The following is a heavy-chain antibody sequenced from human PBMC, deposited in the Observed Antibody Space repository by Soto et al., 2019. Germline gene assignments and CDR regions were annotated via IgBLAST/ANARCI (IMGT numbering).Heavy chain of an antibody. CDR3: ARALAAIDY. CDR2: ISSSSSYI. J-gene: IGHJ4*02. V-gene: IGHV3-21*01. D-gene: IGHD6-13*01. CDR1: GFTFSSYN. Sequence: GGSLRLSCAATGFTFSSYNMNWVRQAPGKGLEWVSFISSSSSYIYYADSVKGRFTISRDNAKNSLYLQMNSLRAEDTAVYYCARALAAIDYWGQGTLVTVSS.